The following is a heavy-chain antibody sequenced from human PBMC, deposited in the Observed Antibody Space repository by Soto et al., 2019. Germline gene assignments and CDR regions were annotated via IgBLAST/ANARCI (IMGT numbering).Heavy chain of an antibody. Sequence: GGSLRLSCAASNFIFSNVWMNWVSQAPGKGLEWVGRIKSKTDGSNKYYADSVEGRFTISRDNSKNTVYLQTNSLRAEDTAVYYCARDGGPAVVLVPAATDYYFGMDVWGQGTTVTVSS. V-gene: IGHV3-15*07. D-gene: IGHD2-2*01. CDR1: NFIFSNVW. J-gene: IGHJ6*02. CDR2: IKSKTDGSNK. CDR3: ARDGGPAVVLVPAATDYYFGMDV.